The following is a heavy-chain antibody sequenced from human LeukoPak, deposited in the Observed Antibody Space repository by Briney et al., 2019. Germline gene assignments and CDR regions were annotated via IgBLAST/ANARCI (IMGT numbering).Heavy chain of an antibody. V-gene: IGHV3-23*01. CDR3: ARDPNGDYIGAFEI. CDR2: ISGAGGTT. Sequence: PGGSLRLSCAASGFTFSSYAMMWLRQAPGKGLEWVSAISGAGGTTLYADSVKGRFTISRDNSKNTLYLQMTSLRFEDTAVYYCARDPNGDYIGAFEIWGQGTMVTVSS. CDR1: GFTFSSYA. D-gene: IGHD4-17*01. J-gene: IGHJ3*02.